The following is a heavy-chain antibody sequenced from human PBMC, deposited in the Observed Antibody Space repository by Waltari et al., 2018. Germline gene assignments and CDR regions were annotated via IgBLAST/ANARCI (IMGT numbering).Heavy chain of an antibody. CDR3: ARDWIAAAGTGYGMDV. V-gene: IGHV4-59*02. Sequence: QVQLQESGPGLVKPSETLSLTCTVSGGSVSSHYWSWIRQPPGKGLEWIGYIYYSGSTNYNPSLKSRVTISVDTSKNQFSLKLSSVTAADTAVYYCARDWIAAAGTGYGMDVWGQGTTVTVSS. CDR1: GGSVSSHY. CDR2: IYYSGST. D-gene: IGHD6-13*01. J-gene: IGHJ6*02.